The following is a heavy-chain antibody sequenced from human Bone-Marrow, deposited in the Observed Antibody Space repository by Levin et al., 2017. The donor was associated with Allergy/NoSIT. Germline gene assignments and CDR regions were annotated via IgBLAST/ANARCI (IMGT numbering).Heavy chain of an antibody. Sequence: VASVKVSCKASGYTFTGYYMHWVRQAPGQGLEWMGWINPNSGGTNYAQKFQGRVTMTRDTSISTAYMELSRLRSDDTAVYYCARDRDRRRVAFDSWGQGTMVTVSS. D-gene: IGHD2-21*02. J-gene: IGHJ3*02. CDR1: GYTFTGYY. CDR3: ARDRDRRRVAFDS. CDR2: INPNSGGT. V-gene: IGHV1-2*02.